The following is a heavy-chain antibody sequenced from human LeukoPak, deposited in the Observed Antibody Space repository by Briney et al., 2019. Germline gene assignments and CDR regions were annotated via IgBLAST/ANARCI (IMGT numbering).Heavy chain of an antibody. V-gene: IGHV4-34*01. J-gene: IGHJ6*03. CDR2: INHSGST. CDR1: GGSFSGYY. CDR3: ARLVKSSSSKGYYYYMDV. D-gene: IGHD6-6*01. Sequence: SETLSLTCAVYGGSFSGYYWSWLRQPPGKGLEWIGEINHSGSTNYNPSLKSRLTISVDTSKNQFSLKLSSVTAADTAVYYCARLVKSSSSKGYYYYMDVWGKGTTVTVSS.